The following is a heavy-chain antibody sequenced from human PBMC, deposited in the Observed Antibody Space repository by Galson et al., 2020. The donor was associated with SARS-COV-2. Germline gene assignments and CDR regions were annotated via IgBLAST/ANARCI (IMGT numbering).Heavy chain of an antibody. V-gene: IGHV3-33*01. Sequence: GESLKISCAASGFTFSSHAMHWVRQAPGKGLEWVAQIFFDGSDKYYGDSVKGRFTISRDSSKNTVYLQMNNLRADDTAVYYCARDGQTSSGWAFDVWGQGTLVTVSS. D-gene: IGHD6-19*01. CDR3: ARDGQTSSGWAFDV. CDR1: GFTFSSHA. J-gene: IGHJ4*02. CDR2: IFFDGSDK.